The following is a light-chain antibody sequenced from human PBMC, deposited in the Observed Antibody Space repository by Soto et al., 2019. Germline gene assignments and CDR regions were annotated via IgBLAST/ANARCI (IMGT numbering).Light chain of an antibody. CDR1: QSISSW. CDR2: DAS. J-gene: IGKJ5*01. CDR3: QQLAGFTIT. V-gene: IGKV1-5*01. Sequence: DIQMTQSPSTLSGSVGDRVTITGRASQSISSWLAWYQKKPGKDPKLMIYDASSLESGVPSRFSGSGSATEFNLTISRLQTDDFATYYCQQLAGFTITFGQRTRLEI.